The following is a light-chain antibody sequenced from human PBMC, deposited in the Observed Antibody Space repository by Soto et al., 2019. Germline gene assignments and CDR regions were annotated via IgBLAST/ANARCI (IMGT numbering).Light chain of an antibody. Sequence: EIVLTQSPGTLSLSPGEKDALSCRASQSVSSSYLAWYRQKPGQAPRLLIYGASSRATGIPDRFSGSGSGTDFTLTISRLEPEDFAVYYCQQYSSSPWTFGQGTKV. CDR3: QQYSSSPWT. V-gene: IGKV3-20*01. CDR1: QSVSSSY. CDR2: GAS. J-gene: IGKJ1*01.